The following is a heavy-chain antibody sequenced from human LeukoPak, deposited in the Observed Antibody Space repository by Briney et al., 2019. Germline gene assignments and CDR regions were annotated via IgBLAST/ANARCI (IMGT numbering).Heavy chain of an antibody. CDR1: GGSISSSSYY. V-gene: IGHV4-39*01. J-gene: IGHJ3*02. CDR3: ARHGIAVADTRSGDAFDM. D-gene: IGHD6-19*01. CDR2: IYYSGST. Sequence: PSETLSLTCTVSGGSISSSSYYWGWIRQPPGKGLEWIGSIYYSGSTYYNPSLKSRVTISVDTSKNQFSLKLSSVTAADTAVYYCARHGIAVADTRSGDAFDMWGQGTMVTVSS.